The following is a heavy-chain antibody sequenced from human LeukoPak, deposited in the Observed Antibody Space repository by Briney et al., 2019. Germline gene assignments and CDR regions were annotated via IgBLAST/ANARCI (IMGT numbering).Heavy chain of an antibody. D-gene: IGHD2-2*01. CDR2: ISSSSSYI. J-gene: IGHJ5*02. CDR3: ARDRVYCSSTSYSTPNWFDP. CDR1: GLTFSSYS. V-gene: IGHV3-21*01. Sequence: GGSLRLSCAASGLTFSSYSMNWVRQAPGKGLEWVSSISSSSSYIYYADSVKGRFTISRDNAKNSLYLQMNSLRAEDTAVYYCARDRVYCSSTSYSTPNWFDPWGQGTLVTVSS.